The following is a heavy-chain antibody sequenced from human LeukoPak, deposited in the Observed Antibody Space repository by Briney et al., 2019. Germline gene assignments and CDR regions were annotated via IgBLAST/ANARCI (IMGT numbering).Heavy chain of an antibody. J-gene: IGHJ4*02. CDR1: GFTFSSYA. Sequence: GGSLRLSCAASGFTFSSYAMSWVRQAPGKGLEWVSAISGSGGSTYYADSVKGRFTISRDNSKNTLYLQMNSLRAEDTAVYYCAKGVLGYCSGGSCYGLDYWGQGTLVTVSS. CDR3: AKGVLGYCSGGSCYGLDY. CDR2: ISGSGGST. V-gene: IGHV3-23*01. D-gene: IGHD2-15*01.